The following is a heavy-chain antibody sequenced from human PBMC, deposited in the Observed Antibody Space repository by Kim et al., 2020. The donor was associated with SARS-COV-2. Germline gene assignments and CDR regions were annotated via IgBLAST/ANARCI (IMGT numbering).Heavy chain of an antibody. J-gene: IGHJ4*02. V-gene: IGHV3-33*01. CDR1: GFTFSSYG. D-gene: IGHD6-13*01. Sequence: GGSLRLSCAASGFTFSSYGMHWVRQAPGKGLEWVAVICYDGSNKYYADSVKGRFTISRDNSKTTLYLQMNSLRAEDTAVYYCARVAAAGNRYFDYWGQGTMVTVSS. CDR2: ICYDGSNK. CDR3: ARVAAAGNRYFDY.